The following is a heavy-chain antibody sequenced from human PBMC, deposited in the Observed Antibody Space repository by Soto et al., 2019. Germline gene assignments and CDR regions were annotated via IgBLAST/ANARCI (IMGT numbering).Heavy chain of an antibody. D-gene: IGHD5-12*01. J-gene: IGHJ4*02. CDR2: ISYDGSNK. CDR1: GFTFSSYG. Sequence: QVQLVESGGGVVQPGRSLRLSCAASGFTFSSYGMHWVRQAPGKGLEWVALISYDGSNKYYADSVKGRFTISRDNSKNTLYLQMNSLRAEDTAVYYCAKGRGYSYDYYSDYWGQGTLVTVSS. CDR3: AKGRGYSYDYYSDY. V-gene: IGHV3-30*18.